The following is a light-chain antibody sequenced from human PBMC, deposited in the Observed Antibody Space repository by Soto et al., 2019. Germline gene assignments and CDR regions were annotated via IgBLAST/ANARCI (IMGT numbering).Light chain of an antibody. CDR3: SSCTSSNTWV. V-gene: IGLV2-14*01. Sequence: QAVVTQPASVSGSPGQSIAISCSGTSSDVGNNNHVCWYQQNPGKAPKLMIFEVSNRPSGVSDRFSGSKSGNTASLTISGLQAEDEADYYCSSCTSSNTWVFGGGTKLTVL. CDR2: EVS. CDR1: SSDVGNNNH. J-gene: IGLJ3*02.